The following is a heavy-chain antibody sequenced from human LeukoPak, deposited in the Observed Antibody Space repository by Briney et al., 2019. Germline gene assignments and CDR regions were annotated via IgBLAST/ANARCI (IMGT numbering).Heavy chain of an antibody. V-gene: IGHV1-8*01. D-gene: IGHD3-9*01. CDR1: GYTFTSYD. J-gene: IGHJ4*02. Sequence: ASVKVSCKASGYTFTSYDINWVRQATGQGLEWMGWMNPNSGNTGYAQRFQGRVTMTRNTSISTAYMELSSLRSEDTAVYYCARGLDYDILTGDDYWGQGTLVTVSS. CDR3: ARGLDYDILTGDDY. CDR2: MNPNSGNT.